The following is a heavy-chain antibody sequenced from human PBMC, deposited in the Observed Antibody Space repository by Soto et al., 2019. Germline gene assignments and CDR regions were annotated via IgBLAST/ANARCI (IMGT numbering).Heavy chain of an antibody. CDR1: GYSFASYW. J-gene: IGHJ6*02. CDR3: ARTRSFTLGFYYDGMDV. D-gene: IGHD6-6*01. V-gene: IGHV5-51*01. Sequence: PGESLKISCQGSGYSFASYWIGWVRQMPGKDLEWMEIIYPGDSDTRYSPSSQGQVTISADKSLRTAYLQWTSLKASDTALYYCARTRSFTLGFYYDGMDVWGQGTTVTVSS. CDR2: IYPGDSDT.